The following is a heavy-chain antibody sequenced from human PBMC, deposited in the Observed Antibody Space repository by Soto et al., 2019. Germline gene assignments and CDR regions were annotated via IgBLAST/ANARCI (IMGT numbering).Heavy chain of an antibody. V-gene: IGHV1-3*01. CDR2: INAGNGDT. CDR1: GYTFNNYG. J-gene: IGHJ5*02. CDR3: AKSMAGLSAYDALGS. D-gene: IGHD5-12*01. Sequence: QVQLVQSGAEVKEPGASVKVSCKASGYTFNNYGMHWVRQAPGQRPEWMGWINAGNGDTKYSQNFQGRVTITRDTSASTAYMELCSLRSEDTAVYFCAKSMAGLSAYDALGSWGQGTLVTVSS.